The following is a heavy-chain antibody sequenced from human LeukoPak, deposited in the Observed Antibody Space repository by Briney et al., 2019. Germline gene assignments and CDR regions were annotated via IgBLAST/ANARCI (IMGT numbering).Heavy chain of an antibody. J-gene: IGHJ4*02. CDR3: ARLQWLGYFDY. CDR1: GYNFTSYW. V-gene: IGHV5-51*01. D-gene: IGHD6-19*01. CDR2: IYPLDSDT. Sequence: GESLKISCKTSGYNFTSYWIAWVRQMPGKGLEWMGIIYPLDSDTKYNPSFQGRVTISADKSINTAYLQWNNLKTSDTAIYYCARLQWLGYFDYWGQGTLVTVSS.